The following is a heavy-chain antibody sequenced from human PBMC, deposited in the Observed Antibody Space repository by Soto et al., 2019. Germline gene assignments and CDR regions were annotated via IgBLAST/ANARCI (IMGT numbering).Heavy chain of an antibody. V-gene: IGHV3-11*01. Sequence: QVQLLQSGGGLVKPGGSLRLSCAASGFTFSSSYMSWIRQAPGKGLEWVSYISSSGVSMYYADSVKGRFTISRDNANNSLYLQMNSLRAEDTAVYYCARGGFNYASWDQGTLVTVSP. CDR1: GFTFSSSY. CDR3: ARGGFNYAS. D-gene: IGHD5-18*01. CDR2: ISSSGVSM. J-gene: IGHJ5*02.